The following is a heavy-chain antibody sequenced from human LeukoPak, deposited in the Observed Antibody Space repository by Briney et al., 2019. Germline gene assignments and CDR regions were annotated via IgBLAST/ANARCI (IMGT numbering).Heavy chain of an antibody. V-gene: IGHV4-38-2*02. Sequence: SETLSLTCSVSRYSISSGYYWGWIRQPPGKGLEWIGTIHHSGSTYYNPSLRSRVTISVDTSKNQFSLKLSSVTAADTAVYYCARGYSYGSYYYYYMDVWGKGTTVTVSS. CDR2: IHHSGST. J-gene: IGHJ6*03. D-gene: IGHD5-18*01. CDR3: ARGYSYGSYYYYYMDV. CDR1: RYSISSGYY.